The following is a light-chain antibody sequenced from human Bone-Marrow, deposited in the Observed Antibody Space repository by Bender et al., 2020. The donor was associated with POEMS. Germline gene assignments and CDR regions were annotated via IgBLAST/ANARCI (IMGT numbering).Light chain of an antibody. Sequence: QSALTQPPSASGSPGQSVTIPCSGTTSDIGGYNYVSWYRQLPGEAPQLIIFEVIKRPSGVPDRFSGSKSGNTASLTISGLQAEDEADYYCGSYTRNTKYVFGTGTKVTVL. CDR3: GSYTRNTKYV. V-gene: IGLV2-8*01. CDR2: EVI. J-gene: IGLJ1*01. CDR1: TSDIGGYNY.